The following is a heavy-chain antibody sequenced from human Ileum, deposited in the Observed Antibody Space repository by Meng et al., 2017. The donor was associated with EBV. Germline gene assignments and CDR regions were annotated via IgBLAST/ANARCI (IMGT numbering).Heavy chain of an antibody. CDR1: GASISSDIW. D-gene: IGHD1-7*01. CDR3: GRDQGRELINH. CDR2: VYHRGDT. Sequence: QVQLQELGPGLVTPSGTLSLTCTVSGASISSDIWWSWVRQPPGKGLEWIGEVYHRGDTNYNPSLKSRVDISVDKSKNQFYLSLFSVTAADTAVYYCGRDQGRELINHWGQGTLVTVSS. V-gene: IGHV4-4*02. J-gene: IGHJ4*02.